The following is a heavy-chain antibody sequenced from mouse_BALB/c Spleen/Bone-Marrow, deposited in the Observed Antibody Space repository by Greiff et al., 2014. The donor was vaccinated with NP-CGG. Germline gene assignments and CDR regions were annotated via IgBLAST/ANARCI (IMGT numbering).Heavy chain of an antibody. V-gene: IGHV1-9*01. D-gene: IGHD2-4*01. CDR3: AGLITTGGFAY. J-gene: IGHJ3*01. Sequence: VKLVESGAELMKPGASVKISCKATGYTFSTYWIEWVKQRPGHGLEWIGEILPGSGTTNYNEKFKGKATFTADTSSNTAYMQLSSLTSEDSAVYYCAGLITTGGFAYWGQGTLVTVSA. CDR2: ILPGSGTT. CDR1: GYTFSTYW.